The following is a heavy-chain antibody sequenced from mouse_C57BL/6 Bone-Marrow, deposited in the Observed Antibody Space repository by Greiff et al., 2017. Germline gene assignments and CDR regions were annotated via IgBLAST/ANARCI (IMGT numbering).Heavy chain of an antibody. V-gene: IGHV1-64*01. D-gene: IGHD1-1*01. Sequence: VQLQQPGAELVKPGASVKLSCKASGYTFTSYWMHWVKQRPGQGLEWIGMIHPNSGSTNYNEKFKSKATLTVDKSSSTAYMQLSSLTSEDSAVYYGAGYYGSSLYWYFDVWGTGTTVTVSS. CDR2: IHPNSGST. CDR1: GYTFTSYW. J-gene: IGHJ1*03. CDR3: AGYYGSSLYWYFDV.